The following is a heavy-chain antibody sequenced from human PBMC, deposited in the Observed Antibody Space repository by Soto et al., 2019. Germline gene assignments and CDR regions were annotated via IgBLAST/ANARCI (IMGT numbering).Heavy chain of an antibody. CDR3: AREPVSSSWYEPPVYYFDY. D-gene: IGHD6-13*01. CDR1: GGSVSSGSYY. V-gene: IGHV4-61*01. CDR2: IYYSGST. Sequence: PSETLSLTCTVCGGSVSSGSYYWSWIRQPPGKGLEWIGYIYYSGSTNYNPSLKSRVTISVDTSKNQFSLKLSSVTAADTAVYYCAREPVSSSWYEPPVYYFDYWGQGTLVTVSS. J-gene: IGHJ4*02.